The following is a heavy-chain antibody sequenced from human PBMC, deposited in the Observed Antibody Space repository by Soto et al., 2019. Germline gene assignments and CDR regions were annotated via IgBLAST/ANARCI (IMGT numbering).Heavy chain of an antibody. D-gene: IGHD3-10*01. Sequence: QLQLQESGPGLVKPSETLSLTCTVSGGSISSSSYYWGWIRQPPGKGLEWIGSIFISGSTYYNPSLKSRLTLSVVTSKNQFSMKLRSVTAADAALYYGARQAMVWGLTGWFDPWGQGTLVTGSS. CDR3: ARQAMVWGLTGWFDP. V-gene: IGHV4-39*01. CDR1: GGSISSSSYY. J-gene: IGHJ5*02. CDR2: IFISGST.